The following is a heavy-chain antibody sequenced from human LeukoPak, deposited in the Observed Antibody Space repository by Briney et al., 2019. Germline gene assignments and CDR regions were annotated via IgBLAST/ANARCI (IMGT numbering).Heavy chain of an antibody. Sequence: PGGSLRLSCEASGFDFNNAWMTWVRQAPGKGLQWIGRIKSNSAGGTTVYNAPVKDRFTISRDDSKNTVYLQMNSLRAEDTAVYYCARDPGVNGEMGIIDYWGQGTLVTVSS. J-gene: IGHJ4*02. D-gene: IGHD5-24*01. CDR1: GFDFNNAW. V-gene: IGHV3-15*01. CDR3: ARDPGVNGEMGIIDY. CDR2: IKSNSAGGTT.